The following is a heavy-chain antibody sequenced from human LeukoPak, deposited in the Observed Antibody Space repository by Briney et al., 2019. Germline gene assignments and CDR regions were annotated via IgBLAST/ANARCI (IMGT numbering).Heavy chain of an antibody. D-gene: IGHD3-10*01. Sequence: GGSLRLSCAASGFTFSSYAMSWVRQAPGKGLEWVSGIGASGVNTYYVDSVKGRFTISRDNSKNTLYLQMNSLRAEDTAVYYCAKEYSTRYGWFGDCPNWGQGTLVTVSS. CDR2: IGASGVNT. J-gene: IGHJ4*02. CDR1: GFTFSSYA. CDR3: AKEYSTRYGWFGDCPN. V-gene: IGHV3-23*01.